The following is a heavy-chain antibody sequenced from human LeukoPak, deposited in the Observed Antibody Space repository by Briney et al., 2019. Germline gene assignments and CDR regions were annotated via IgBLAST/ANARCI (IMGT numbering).Heavy chain of an antibody. CDR3: ARGEVMITFGGVIASYYFDY. Sequence: SQTLSLTCTVSGGSISSGGYYWSWIRQHPGKGLEWIGYIYYSGSTYYNPSLKSRVTISVDTSKNQFSLKLSSVTAADTAVYYCARGEVMITFGGVIASYYFDYWGQGTLVTVSS. D-gene: IGHD3-16*02. V-gene: IGHV4-31*03. CDR2: IYYSGST. CDR1: GGSISSGGYY. J-gene: IGHJ4*02.